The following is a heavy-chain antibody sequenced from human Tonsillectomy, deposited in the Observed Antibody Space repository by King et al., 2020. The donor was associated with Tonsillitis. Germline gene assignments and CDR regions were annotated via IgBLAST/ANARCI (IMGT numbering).Heavy chain of an antibody. CDR2: IYWNDDK. CDR3: GHLTVGATGGWFDP. J-gene: IGHJ5*02. D-gene: IGHD1-26*01. V-gene: IGHV2-5*01. Sequence: ITLKESGPTLVKPTQTLTLTCTFSGFSLTTSGVGVGWIRQPPGKALEWLAVIYWNDDKRYSPSLKSRLTITKDTSKNQVVLTMSNMDPLDTATYYCGHLTVGATGGWFDPWGQGALVTVSS. CDR1: GFSLTTSGVG.